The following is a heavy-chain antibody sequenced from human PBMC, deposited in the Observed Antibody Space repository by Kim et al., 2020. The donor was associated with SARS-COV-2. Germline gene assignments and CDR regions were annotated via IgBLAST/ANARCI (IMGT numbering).Heavy chain of an antibody. CDR2: ISYDGSNK. J-gene: IGHJ6*01. CDR1: GFTFSSYA. Sequence: GGSLRLSCAASGFTFSSYAMHWVRQAPGKRLEWVAVISYDGSNKYYADSVKGRFTISRDNSKNTLYLQMNSLRAEDTAVYYCARDHGIAAAGTGTSNYY. CDR3: ARDHGIAAAGTGTSNYY. D-gene: IGHD6-13*01. V-gene: IGHV3-30*04.